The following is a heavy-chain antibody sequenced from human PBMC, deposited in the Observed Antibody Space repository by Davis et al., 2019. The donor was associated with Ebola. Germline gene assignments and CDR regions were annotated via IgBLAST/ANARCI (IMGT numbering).Heavy chain of an antibody. CDR3: AREYEDVLGFLEWGKKRDYYAMDV. CDR2: IDPITGAT. Sequence: VSVKVSCKAPAYRFSTYYIHWVRQAPGQGLEWMGMIDPITGATNYAQTLQGRLTMTSDTSTYTVYMELSSLKSGDTAVYYCAREYEDVLGFLEWGKKRDYYAMDVWGQGTTVTVSS. D-gene: IGHD3-3*01. J-gene: IGHJ6*02. CDR1: AYRFSTYY. V-gene: IGHV1-46*04.